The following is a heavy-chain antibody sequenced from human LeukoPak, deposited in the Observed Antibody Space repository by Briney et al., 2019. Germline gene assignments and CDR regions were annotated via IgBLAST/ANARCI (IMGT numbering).Heavy chain of an antibody. CDR2: INPNSGGT. J-gene: IGHJ4*02. Sequence: ASVKVSCKASGYTFTGYYMHWVRLAPGQGLEWMGWINPNSGGTNYAQKFQGRVTMTRDTSISTAYMELSRLRSDDTAVYYCARAPSIVGATLYYFDYWGQGTLVTVSS. CDR3: ARAPSIVGATLYYFDY. D-gene: IGHD1-26*01. V-gene: IGHV1-2*02. CDR1: GYTFTGYY.